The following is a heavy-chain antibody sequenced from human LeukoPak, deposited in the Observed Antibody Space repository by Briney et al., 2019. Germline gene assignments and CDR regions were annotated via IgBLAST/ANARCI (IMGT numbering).Heavy chain of an antibody. CDR1: GYTFTSYY. CDR2: INPSGGST. V-gene: IGHV1-46*01. CDR3: ARGGDSSGYSSPIYYYYYMDV. Sequence: ASVKVSCKASGYTFTSYYMHWVRQAPGQGLEWMGIINPSGGSTSYAQKFQGRVTMTRDTSTSTVYMELSSLRSEDTAVYYCARGGDSSGYSSPIYYYYYMDVWGKGTTVTVSS. D-gene: IGHD3-22*01. J-gene: IGHJ6*03.